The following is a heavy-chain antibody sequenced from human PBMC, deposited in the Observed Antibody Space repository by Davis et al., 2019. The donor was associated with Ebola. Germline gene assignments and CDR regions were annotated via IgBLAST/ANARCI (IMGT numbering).Heavy chain of an antibody. V-gene: IGHV4-34*01. Sequence: PSETLSLTCAVYGGSFSGYYWSWIRQPPGKGLEWIGEINHSGSTNYNPSLKSRVTISVDTSKNQFSLKLSSVTAADTAVYYCARGMWEPRLQHWGQGTLVTVSS. CDR1: GGSFSGYY. D-gene: IGHD1-26*01. CDR3: ARGMWEPRLQH. CDR2: INHSGST. J-gene: IGHJ1*01.